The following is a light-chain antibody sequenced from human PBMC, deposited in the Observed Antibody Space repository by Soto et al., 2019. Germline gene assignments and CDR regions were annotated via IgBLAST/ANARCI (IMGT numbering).Light chain of an antibody. Sequence: QSALTQPPSASGSPGQSVTIPCTGTSSDVCGYNFVSWYQQHPGKAPKLMIYEVTKRPSGVPDRFSGSKSGNTASLTVSGLQAEDEADYYCSSYAGSNTVVFGGGTKLTVL. CDR1: SSDVCGYNF. J-gene: IGLJ2*01. CDR2: EVT. V-gene: IGLV2-8*01. CDR3: SSYAGSNTVV.